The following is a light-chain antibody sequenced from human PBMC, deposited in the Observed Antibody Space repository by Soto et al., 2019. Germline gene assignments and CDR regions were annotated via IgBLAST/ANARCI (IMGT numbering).Light chain of an antibody. J-gene: IGLJ2*01. CDR2: LNSDGSH. Sequence: QSVLTQSPSASASLGASVKLTCTLSSGHSNYAIAWHQQQPEKGPRYLMKLNSDGSHTKGDGIPDRFSGSSSGTERYLTISSLQSDDEADYYCQTWGPGIRIFGGGTKVTVL. CDR1: SGHSNYA. CDR3: QTWGPGIRI. V-gene: IGLV4-69*01.